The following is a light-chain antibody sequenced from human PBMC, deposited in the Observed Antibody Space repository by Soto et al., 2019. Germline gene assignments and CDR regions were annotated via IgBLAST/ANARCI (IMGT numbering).Light chain of an antibody. CDR1: QRVSSIY. J-gene: IGKJ1*01. CDR2: GAC. CDR3: QQYGSSPWT. Sequence: EIVLTQSPGTLSLSPGERATLSCRASQRVSSIYLAWYQQKPGQAPRLLIYGACIRATGIPDRFSGRGSGTDFTLTISRLDPEDFAVYCCQQYGSSPWTFGQGTKVEI. V-gene: IGKV3-20*01.